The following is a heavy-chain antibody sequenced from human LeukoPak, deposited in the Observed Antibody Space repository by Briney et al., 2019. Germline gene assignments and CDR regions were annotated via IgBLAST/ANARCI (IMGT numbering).Heavy chain of an antibody. V-gene: IGHV1-69*05. Sequence: GASVKVSCKVSGYTLTELSMHWVRQAPGQGLEWMGGIIPIFGTANYAQKFQGRVTITTDESTSTAYMELSSLRSEDTAVYYCARSDGSGSYSLFPSCYFDYWGQGTLVTVSS. CDR1: GYTLTELS. CDR3: ARSDGSGSYSLFPSCYFDY. J-gene: IGHJ4*02. CDR2: IIPIFGTA. D-gene: IGHD3-10*01.